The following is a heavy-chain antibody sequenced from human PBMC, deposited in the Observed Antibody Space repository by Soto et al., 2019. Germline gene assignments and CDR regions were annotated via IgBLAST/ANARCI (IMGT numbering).Heavy chain of an antibody. V-gene: IGHV4-39*02. CDR2: IYYSGST. D-gene: IGHD3-9*01. J-gene: IGHJ4*02. CDR1: GGSISSSSYY. Sequence: PSETLSLTCTVSGGSISSSSYYWGRIRQPPGKGLEWNGSIYYSGSTYYNPSLKSRVTISADTSKNHFSLKLSSVTAADTAVYYCARLTDESRVLRYIDGLLKPDYFDFWGQGTLVTVSS. CDR3: ARLTDESRVLRYIDGLLKPDYFDF.